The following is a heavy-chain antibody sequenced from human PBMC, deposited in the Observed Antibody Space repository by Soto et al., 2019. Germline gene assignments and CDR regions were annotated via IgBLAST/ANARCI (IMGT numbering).Heavy chain of an antibody. D-gene: IGHD3-10*01. Sequence: GGPQRLSGVASGVHFSSHGMSWVRQAPGKGLEWVANMDQVGSEINYVESVRGRFTISRDNARNSLDLQMNSLRVDDTAVYHCVRDRGYSTFDSWGQGALVTVSS. CDR3: VRDRGYSTFDS. CDR1: GVHFSSHG. V-gene: IGHV3-7*03. CDR2: MDQVGSEI. J-gene: IGHJ4*02.